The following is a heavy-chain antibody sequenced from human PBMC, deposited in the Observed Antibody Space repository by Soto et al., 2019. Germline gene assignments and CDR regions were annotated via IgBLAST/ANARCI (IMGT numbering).Heavy chain of an antibody. D-gene: IGHD2-2*01. V-gene: IGHV4-39*01. CDR1: GGSISSSSYY. CDR2: IYYSGST. J-gene: IGHJ4*02. CDR3: ARHDYIVVVPAALDY. Sequence: PSETLSLTCTVSGGSISSSSYYWGWIRQPPGKGLEWIGSIYYSGSTYYSPSLKSRVTISVDTSKNQFSLKLSSVTAADTAVYYCARHDYIVVVPAALDYWGQGTLVTASS.